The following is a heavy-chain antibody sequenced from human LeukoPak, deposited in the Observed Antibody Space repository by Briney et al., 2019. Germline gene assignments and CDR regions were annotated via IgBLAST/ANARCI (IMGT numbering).Heavy chain of an antibody. D-gene: IGHD5-24*01. CDR1: GFTFSSYA. V-gene: IGHV3-64*01. Sequence: GGSLRLSCAASGFTFSSYAMHWVRQAPGKGLEYVSAISSNGGDTYYSNSVKGRFTISRDNSKNTLYLQMGSLIAEDMAVYYCARAAIEMATVVRCLDYWGQGTLVSVSS. J-gene: IGHJ4*02. CDR2: ISSNGGDT. CDR3: ARAAIEMATVVRCLDY.